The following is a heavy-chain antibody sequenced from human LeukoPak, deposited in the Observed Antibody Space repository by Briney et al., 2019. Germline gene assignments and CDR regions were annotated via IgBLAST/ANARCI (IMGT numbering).Heavy chain of an antibody. Sequence: ASVKVSCKASGYTITGYYMHWVRQAPGQGLEWMGWINPNSGGTNYAQKFQGRVTMTRDTSISTAYMELSRLRSDDTAVYYCARDSTSLRRAFDIWGQGTMVAVSS. J-gene: IGHJ3*02. V-gene: IGHV1-2*02. D-gene: IGHD2-2*01. CDR2: INPNSGGT. CDR1: GYTITGYY. CDR3: ARDSTSLRRAFDI.